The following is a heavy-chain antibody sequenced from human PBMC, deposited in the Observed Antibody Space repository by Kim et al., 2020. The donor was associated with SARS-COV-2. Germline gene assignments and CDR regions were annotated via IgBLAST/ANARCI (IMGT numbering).Heavy chain of an antibody. CDR3: SGLGPVTANYYYGMDV. CDR1: GFIVSNTY. J-gene: IGHJ6*02. Sequence: GGSLRLSCAPSGFIVSNTYLSWVRQAPGKGLEWVSVIYTGATTYYSDSEKGRFTISRDNSRNTAYLQMNSLRAGDAAVYYCSGLGPVTANYYYGMDVWGQGTTVTVSS. D-gene: IGHD4-17*01. CDR2: IYTGATT. V-gene: IGHV3-53*01.